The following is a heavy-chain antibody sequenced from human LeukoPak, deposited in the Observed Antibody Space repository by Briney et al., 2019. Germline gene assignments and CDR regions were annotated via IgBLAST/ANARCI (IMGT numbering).Heavy chain of an antibody. V-gene: IGHV4-4*07. CDR3: ARDFGAAGSFDY. Sequence: PSETLSLTCNVSGGSISSYDWSWIRQPAGKGLEWIGRIHTGGTTNYNPSLKSRVTMSLDTSTNQFCLRLSYGTAADTAVYFCARDFGAAGSFDYWGRGAQVTVSS. D-gene: IGHD6-13*01. CDR2: IHTGGTT. J-gene: IGHJ4*02. CDR1: GGSISSYD.